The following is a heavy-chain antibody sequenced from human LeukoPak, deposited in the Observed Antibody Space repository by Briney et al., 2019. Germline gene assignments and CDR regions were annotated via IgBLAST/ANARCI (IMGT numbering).Heavy chain of an antibody. J-gene: IGHJ5*02. CDR1: GGSISSYY. CDR3: ARLVAIPDLAFDP. CDR2: IYYSGST. D-gene: IGHD2-2*01. V-gene: IGHV4-59*08. Sequence: SETLSLTCTVSGGSISSYYWSWIRQPPGKGLEWIGYIYYSGSTNYNPSLKSRVTISVDTSKNQFSLKLSSVTAADTAVYYCARLVAIPDLAFDPWGQGTLVTVSS.